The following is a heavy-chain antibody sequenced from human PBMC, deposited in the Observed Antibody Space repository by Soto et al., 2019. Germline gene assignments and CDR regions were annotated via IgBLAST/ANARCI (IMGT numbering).Heavy chain of an antibody. CDR1: GFTFNTYG. D-gene: IGHD6-25*01. Sequence: GGSLRHSCVASGFTFNTYGMSGVGQAPGKGLEWVANIKEDGSDKDYVDSVNGRFTISRDNAKNLLYLQMNSLGAGDTAMYYCARFTRGSSGDYWGQGTLVTVSS. V-gene: IGHV3-7*01. CDR3: ARFTRGSSGDY. CDR2: IKEDGSDK. J-gene: IGHJ4*02.